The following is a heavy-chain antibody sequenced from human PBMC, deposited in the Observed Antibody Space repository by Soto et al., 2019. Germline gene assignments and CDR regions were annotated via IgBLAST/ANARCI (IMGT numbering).Heavy chain of an antibody. J-gene: IGHJ6*02. CDR1: GGTFTTYP. V-gene: IGHV1-69*01. D-gene: IGHD4-4*01. Sequence: QVRLVRPGAEGKKPGSSVRVSCQAPGGTFTTYPFNGGQQPPGQGLEWMGGIIPMYNKPNYAPNFLGRVTISADPSTSTAYMELTTLRSEDTAVYFCARGYSGGYYYAMDVWGQGTTVTVSS. CDR2: IIPMYNKP. CDR3: ARGYSGGYYYAMDV.